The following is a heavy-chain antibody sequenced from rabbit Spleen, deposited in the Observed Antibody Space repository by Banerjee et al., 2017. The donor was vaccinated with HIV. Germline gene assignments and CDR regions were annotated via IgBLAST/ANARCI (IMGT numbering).Heavy chain of an antibody. CDR2: IAGSSSGFT. D-gene: IGHD1-1*01. V-gene: IGHV1S45*01. J-gene: IGHJ3*01. Sequence: QEQLVESGGGLVQPEGSLTLTCKASGFSFSSSDYICWVRQAPGKGLEWISCIAGSSSGFTYSATWATGRFTISKTSSTTVTLQMTSLTVADTATYFCSRSGTDKDGIIRLDLWGQGTLVTVS. CDR1: GFSFSSSDY. CDR3: SRSGTDKDGIIRLDL.